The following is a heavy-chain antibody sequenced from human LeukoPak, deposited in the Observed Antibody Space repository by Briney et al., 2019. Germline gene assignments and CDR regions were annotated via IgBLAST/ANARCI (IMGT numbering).Heavy chain of an antibody. V-gene: IGHV4-30-2*01. D-gene: IGHD5-18*01. CDR1: GGSISSGGYY. CDR3: AGNGYARVDY. J-gene: IGHJ4*02. Sequence: SETLSLTCTVSGGSISSGGYYWSWIRQPPGKGLEWIGYIYHSGSTYYNPSLKSRVTISVDRSKNQFSLKLSSVTAADTAVYYCAGNGYARVDYWGQGTLVTVSS. CDR2: IYHSGST.